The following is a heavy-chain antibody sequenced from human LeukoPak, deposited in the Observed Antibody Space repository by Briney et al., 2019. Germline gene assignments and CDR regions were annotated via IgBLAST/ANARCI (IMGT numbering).Heavy chain of an antibody. V-gene: IGHV1-2*02. D-gene: IGHD1-26*01. J-gene: IGHJ4*02. CDR1: GYTFTGYY. Sequence: GASVKVSCKASGYTFTGYYMHWVRQAPGQGLEWMGWINPNSGGTNYAQKFQGRVTMTRDTSISTAYMELSRLRSDDTAVYYCARVYGYSGSYLGYWGQGTLVTVSS. CDR2: INPNSGGT. CDR3: ARVYGYSGSYLGY.